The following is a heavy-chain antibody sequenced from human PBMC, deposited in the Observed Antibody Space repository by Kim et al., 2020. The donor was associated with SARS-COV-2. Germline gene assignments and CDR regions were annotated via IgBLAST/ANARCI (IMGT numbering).Heavy chain of an antibody. D-gene: IGHD4-17*01. Sequence: SPSFQGQVTISADKSISTAYLQWSSLKASDTAMYYCARGPPDYGDYYFDYWGQGTLVTVSS. V-gene: IGHV5-51*01. J-gene: IGHJ4*02. CDR3: ARGPPDYGDYYFDY.